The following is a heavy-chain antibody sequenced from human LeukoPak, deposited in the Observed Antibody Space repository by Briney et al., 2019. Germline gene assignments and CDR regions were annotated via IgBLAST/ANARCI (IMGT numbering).Heavy chain of an antibody. D-gene: IGHD3-22*01. Sequence: GGSLRLSCADSGFTFSSYWIHWVGHAPGKGVGWVSRINIDGSTTNYADSFKCIFTISRDNAKNTLYLQMISLRAEDTAVYYCARGDSLLVDSSSYFRDAFDVWGQGTMVTVSS. CDR2: INIDGSTT. V-gene: IGHV3-74*01. J-gene: IGHJ3*01. CDR1: GFTFSSYW. CDR3: ARGDSLLVDSSSYFRDAFDV.